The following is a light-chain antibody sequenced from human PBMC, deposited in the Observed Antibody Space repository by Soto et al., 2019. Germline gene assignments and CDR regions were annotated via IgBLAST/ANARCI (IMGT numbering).Light chain of an antibody. CDR1: SGHSTFA. CDR3: QTWGTGIRV. V-gene: IGLV4-69*01. CDR2: VKSDGTY. Sequence: QTVVTQSPSASVSLGASVTLTCTLNSGHSTFAIAWHQQQPEKSPRYLMKVKSDGTYTKGGGIPDRFSGSSSGAERYLTISSLQSEDEADYYCQTWGTGIRVFGGGTKLTVL. J-gene: IGLJ3*02.